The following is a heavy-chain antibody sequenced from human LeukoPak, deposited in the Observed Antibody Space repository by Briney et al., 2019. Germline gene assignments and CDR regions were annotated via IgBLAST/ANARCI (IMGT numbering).Heavy chain of an antibody. V-gene: IGHV1-69*04. J-gene: IGHJ4*02. Sequence: ASVKVSCKASGGTCSSYAISWVRQAPGQGLEWMGRIIPIFGIANYAQKFQGRVTITADKSTSTAYMELSSLRSEDTAAYYCARHDSSGYYEYYFDYWGQGTLVTVSS. CDR3: ARHDSSGYYEYYFDY. CDR1: GGTCSSYA. D-gene: IGHD3-22*01. CDR2: IIPIFGIA.